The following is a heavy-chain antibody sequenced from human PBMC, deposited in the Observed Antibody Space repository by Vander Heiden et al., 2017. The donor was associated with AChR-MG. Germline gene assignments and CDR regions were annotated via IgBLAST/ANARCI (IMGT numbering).Heavy chain of an antibody. Sequence: QVQLVESGGGVVQPGRSLRLSCAASGFTFGRYGMHWVRQAPGKGLEWVAVIWYDGSNKYYADAVKGRFTISRDNSKNTLYLQMNSLRAEDTAVYYCARSRSSTSYDAFDIWGQGTMVTVSS. CDR2: IWYDGSNK. CDR3: ARSRSSTSYDAFDI. V-gene: IGHV3-33*01. CDR1: GFTFGRYG. J-gene: IGHJ3*02. D-gene: IGHD2-2*01.